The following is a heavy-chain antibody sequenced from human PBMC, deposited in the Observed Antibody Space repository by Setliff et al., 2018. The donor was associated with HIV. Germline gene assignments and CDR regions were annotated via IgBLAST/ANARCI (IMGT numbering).Heavy chain of an antibody. V-gene: IGHV4-34*01. CDR3: ASLFHDTSAPWLYYFDY. CDR2: INHGGST. Sequence: PSETLSLTCAVYGGSFSGYYWSWIRQPPGKGLEWIGEINHGGSTNYMPSLKNRVTISVDTSKNQFSLTLSSVTAADTALYYCASLFHDTSAPWLYYFDYWGQGTLVTVSS. J-gene: IGHJ4*02. D-gene: IGHD3-22*01. CDR1: GGSFSGYY.